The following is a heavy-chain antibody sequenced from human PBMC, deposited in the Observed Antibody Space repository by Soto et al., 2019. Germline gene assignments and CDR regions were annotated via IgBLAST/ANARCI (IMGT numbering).Heavy chain of an antibody. V-gene: IGHV2-5*02. Sequence: SGPTLVNPTQTLTLTCTFSGFSFSTSGVTVGWIRQPPGKALEWLALIYWDDDKRYSPSLKSRLTITKDTSKNQVVLTMTNMDPVDTATYYCTHTRTNYYYYGIDVWGQGTTVTVSS. CDR1: GFSFSTSGVT. CDR3: THTRTNYYYYGIDV. J-gene: IGHJ6*02. CDR2: IYWDDDK.